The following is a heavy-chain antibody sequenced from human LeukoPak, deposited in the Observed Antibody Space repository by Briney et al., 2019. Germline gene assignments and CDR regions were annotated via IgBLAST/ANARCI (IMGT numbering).Heavy chain of an antibody. J-gene: IGHJ4*02. Sequence: SETLSLTCTVSGGSISSSSYYWGWIRQPPGKGLEWIGSIYYSGSTYYNPSLKSRVTISVDTSKNQFSLKLSSVTAADTAVYYCARHGGLHYYDSSGTSDYFDHWGQGTLVTVSS. V-gene: IGHV4-39*01. CDR2: IYYSGST. CDR3: ARHGGLHYYDSSGTSDYFDH. D-gene: IGHD3-22*01. CDR1: GGSISSSSYY.